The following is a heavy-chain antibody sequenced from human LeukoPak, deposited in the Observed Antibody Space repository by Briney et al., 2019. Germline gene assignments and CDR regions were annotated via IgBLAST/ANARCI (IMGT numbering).Heavy chain of an antibody. J-gene: IGHJ4*02. CDR1: GYSISSGYY. CDR2: IYPSGST. CDR3: ARAISTVAGGGTFDY. V-gene: IGHV4-38-2*02. D-gene: IGHD6-19*01. Sequence: PSETLSLTCTVSGYSISSGYYWGWIRQPPGKGREWIGSIYPSGSTYYNPSLKSRVTISVDTSKTQFSLKLSSVTAADTAVYYCARAISTVAGGGTFDYWGQGTLVTVSS.